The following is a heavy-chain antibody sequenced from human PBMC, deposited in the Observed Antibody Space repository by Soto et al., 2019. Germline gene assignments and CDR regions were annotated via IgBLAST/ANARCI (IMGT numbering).Heavy chain of an antibody. CDR3: ARDHINRNWFDP. J-gene: IGHJ5*02. Sequence: QVQLVQSGAEVKKPGASVKVSCKASGYTFTSYYMHWVRQAPGQGLEWMGIINPSGGSTSYAQKFEGRVTMTRDTSTSTVYRELSSLRSEDTAVYYWARDHINRNWFDPWGQGTLVTVSS. D-gene: IGHD2-8*01. V-gene: IGHV1-46*01. CDR1: GYTFTSYY. CDR2: INPSGGST.